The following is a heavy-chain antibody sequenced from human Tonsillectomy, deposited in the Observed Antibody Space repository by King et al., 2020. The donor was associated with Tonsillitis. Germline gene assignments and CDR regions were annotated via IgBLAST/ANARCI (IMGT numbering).Heavy chain of an antibody. Sequence: VQLVESGGGLVQPGGSLRLSCAASGFTFSSYAMSWVRQAPGKGLEWVSDIYSGGSRTYYADSVKGRFTISRDNSNNTLYLQMNSLRAEDTAVYYCAKGWYSSSLFDYWGQGALVTVSS. CDR2: IYSGGSRT. D-gene: IGHD6-13*01. CDR1: GFTFSSYA. CDR3: AKGWYSSSLFDY. J-gene: IGHJ4*02. V-gene: IGHV3-23*03.